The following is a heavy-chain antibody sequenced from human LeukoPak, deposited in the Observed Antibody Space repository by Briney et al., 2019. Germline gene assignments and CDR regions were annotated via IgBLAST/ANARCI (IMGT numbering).Heavy chain of an antibody. D-gene: IGHD3-22*01. CDR1: GFTFSSSA. V-gene: IGHV3-21*01. CDR3: ARAVPSTYYYDSSGYPDY. J-gene: IGHJ4*02. CDR2: ISSSSSYI. Sequence: GGSLRLSCAASGFTFSSSAMNWVRQAPGKGLEWVSSISSSSSYIYYADSVKGRFTISRDNAKNSLYLQMNSLRAEDTAVYYCARAVPSTYYYDSSGYPDYWGQGTLVTVSS.